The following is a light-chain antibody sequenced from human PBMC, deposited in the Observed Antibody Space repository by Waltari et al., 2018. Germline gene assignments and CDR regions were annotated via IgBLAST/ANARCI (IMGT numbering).Light chain of an antibody. J-gene: IGLJ3*02. Sequence: SYVLTQPPSVSVAPGQTARITCGGDNIGSRRVHWYQQKPGQAPMLVVYDDRGRPSGIPERLSGSNSGNAATLTISGVEAGDEADYYWQLWDSSCDHWVCGGGTKLTVL. CDR2: DDR. V-gene: IGLV3-21*02. CDR3: QLWDSSCDHWV. CDR1: NIGSRR.